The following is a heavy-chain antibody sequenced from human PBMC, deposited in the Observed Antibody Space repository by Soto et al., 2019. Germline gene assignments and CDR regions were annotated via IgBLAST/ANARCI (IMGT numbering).Heavy chain of an antibody. D-gene: IGHD6-19*01. CDR2: ISGSGVST. CDR1: GFTFSNYA. J-gene: IGHJ4*02. CDR3: AKNIAVAGTDY. V-gene: IGHV3-23*01. Sequence: GGSLRLSCAASGFTFSNYAMSWVRQAPGKGLEWVSTISGSGVSTYYTDSVKGRFTISRDNSKNTLYLQMNSLRAEDTAVYYCAKNIAVAGTDYWGQGTLVTVSS.